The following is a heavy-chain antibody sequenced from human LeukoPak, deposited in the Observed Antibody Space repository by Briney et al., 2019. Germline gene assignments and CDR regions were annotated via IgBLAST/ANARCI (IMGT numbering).Heavy chain of an antibody. Sequence: ASVKVSCKASGYTFTSYGISWVRQAPGQGLEWMGWISVYNGNTNYAQKFQGRVAMTTDTSTSTAYMGLRSLRSDDTAIYYCARSHRYYGSGSYSTIDSWGQGTLVTVSS. CDR1: GYTFTSYG. CDR3: ARSHRYYGSGSYSTIDS. V-gene: IGHV1-18*04. D-gene: IGHD3-10*01. J-gene: IGHJ4*02. CDR2: ISVYNGNT.